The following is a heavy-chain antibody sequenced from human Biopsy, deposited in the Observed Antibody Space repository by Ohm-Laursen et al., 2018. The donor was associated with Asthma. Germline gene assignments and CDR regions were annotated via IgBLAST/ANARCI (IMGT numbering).Heavy chain of an antibody. CDR1: GFAVSGDH. CDR2: IYSGGTS. CDR3: ARAYGGSFFSGSFDI. Sequence: SLRLSCSASGFAVSGDHMFWVRQAPGKGLEWVSVIYSGGTSHTADSVRGRFTISRDYSKNTLYLQMHSLRAEDTAVYYCARAYGGSFFSGSFDIWGQGTMVTVSS. V-gene: IGHV3-53*01. J-gene: IGHJ3*02. D-gene: IGHD4-23*01.